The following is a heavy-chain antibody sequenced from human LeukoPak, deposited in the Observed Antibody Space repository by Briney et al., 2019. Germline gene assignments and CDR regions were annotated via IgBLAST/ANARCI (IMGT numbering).Heavy chain of an antibody. V-gene: IGHV3-7*01. CDR2: IKRDGSEK. CDR1: GFTFSDYS. Sequence: GGSLRLSCAASGFTFSDYSMNWVRQAPGKGLEWVANIKRDGSEKYYVDSVKGRFTISRDNAKNSLYLQMNSLRTEDTAVYYCARGRGSWYGVYFDYWGQGTLVTVSS. CDR3: ARGRGSWYGVYFDY. J-gene: IGHJ4*02. D-gene: IGHD6-13*01.